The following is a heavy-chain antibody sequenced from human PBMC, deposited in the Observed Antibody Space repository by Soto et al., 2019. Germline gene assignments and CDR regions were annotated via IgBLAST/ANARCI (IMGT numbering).Heavy chain of an antibody. CDR3: GKDPNGDYVGAFDI. V-gene: IGHV3-23*01. J-gene: IGHJ3*02. Sequence: PGGPLRPSFRASGFTFSNYAMSWVRQAPGKGPEWVAGIAANGGTAYLADSVKCRFTISRDNSKNTLYLQMNSLRPDDTALYYCGKDPNGDYVGAFDICGQGTMVTVSS. CDR1: GFTFSNYA. CDR2: IAANGGTA. D-gene: IGHD4-17*01.